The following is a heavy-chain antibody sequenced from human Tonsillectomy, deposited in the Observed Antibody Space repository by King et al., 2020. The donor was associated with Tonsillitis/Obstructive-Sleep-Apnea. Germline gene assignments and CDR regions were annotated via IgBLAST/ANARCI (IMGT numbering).Heavy chain of an antibody. D-gene: IGHD1-26*01. CDR1: GFTFSRYG. V-gene: IGHV3-33*01. J-gene: IGHJ4*02. CDR2: IWHDGSKK. Sequence: VQLVESGGGVVQPGRSLRLSCAASGFTFSRYGMHWVRQAPGKGLEWVAFIWHDGSKKYYADSVKGRFTISRDNFKNTLYLQMNSLRAEDTSVYYCARGGVGATWAQGTLVTVSS. CDR3: ARGGVGAT.